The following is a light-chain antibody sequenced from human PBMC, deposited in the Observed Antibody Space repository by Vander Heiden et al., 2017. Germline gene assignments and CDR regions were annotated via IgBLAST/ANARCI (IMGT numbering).Light chain of an antibody. J-gene: IGLJ2*01. V-gene: IGLV3-21*02. CDR1: NIGGKS. CDR3: QVWDSISDHLV. CDR2: YDS. Sequence: TQSRSVSVAPGPTARITCGGDNIGGKSEHWYHQQSGQAPVLVVNYDSDRPSGIPERVSGFNSGNTATLTISRVEAGDEADYYCQVWDSISDHLVFGGGTKLSVL.